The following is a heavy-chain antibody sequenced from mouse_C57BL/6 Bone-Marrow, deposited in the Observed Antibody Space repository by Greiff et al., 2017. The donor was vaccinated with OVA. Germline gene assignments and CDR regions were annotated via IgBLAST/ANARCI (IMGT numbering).Heavy chain of an antibody. CDR1: GYTFTSYG. Sequence: QVQLQQSGAELARPGASVKLSCKASGYTFTSYGISWVKQRTGQGLEWIGEIYPRSGNTYYNEKFKGKATLTADKSSSTAYMELRSLTSEDSAVYFCARWGSTRVTTNDYWGQGTTLTVSS. J-gene: IGHJ2*01. V-gene: IGHV1-81*01. CDR3: ARWGSTRVTTNDY. CDR2: IYPRSGNT. D-gene: IGHD2-2*01.